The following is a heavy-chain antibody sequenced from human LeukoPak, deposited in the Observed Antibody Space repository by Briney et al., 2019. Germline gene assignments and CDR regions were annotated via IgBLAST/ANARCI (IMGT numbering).Heavy chain of an antibody. D-gene: IGHD6-19*01. CDR1: GVSISSSNW. J-gene: IGHJ4*02. Sequence: SETLSLTCAVSGVSISSSNWWSWVRQPPGKGLEWIGEIYHSGSTNYNPSLKSRVTISVDKSKNQFSLKLSSVTAADTAVYYCARAGGIAVAYFDYWGQGTLVTVSS. V-gene: IGHV4-4*02. CDR3: ARAGGIAVAYFDY. CDR2: IYHSGST.